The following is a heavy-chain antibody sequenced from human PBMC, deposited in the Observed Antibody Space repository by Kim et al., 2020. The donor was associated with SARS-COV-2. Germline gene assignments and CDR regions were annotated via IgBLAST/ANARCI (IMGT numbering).Heavy chain of an antibody. D-gene: IGHD3-16*01. CDR2: IIPIFGTA. CDR1: GGTFSSYA. J-gene: IGHJ6*02. CDR3: ATDLKASYYDYVWGRDRAYGMDV. Sequence: SVKVSCKASGGTFSSYAISWVRQAPGQGLEWMGGIIPIFGTANYAQKFQGRVTITADESTSTAYMELSSLRSEDTAVYYCATDLKASYYDYVWGRDRAYGMDVWGQGTTVTVSS. V-gene: IGHV1-69*13.